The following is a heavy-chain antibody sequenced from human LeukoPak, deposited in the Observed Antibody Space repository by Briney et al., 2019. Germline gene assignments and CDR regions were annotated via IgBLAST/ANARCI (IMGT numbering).Heavy chain of an antibody. Sequence: PSETLSLTCTVSGGSISSYYWSWIRQPPGKGLEWIGYIYYSGSTNYNPSLKSRVTISVDTSKNQFSLKLSSVTAADTAVYYCARDDDILTGDYWGQGTLVTVSS. CDR2: IYYSGST. CDR3: ARDDDILTGDY. V-gene: IGHV4-59*12. D-gene: IGHD3-9*01. J-gene: IGHJ4*02. CDR1: GGSISSYY.